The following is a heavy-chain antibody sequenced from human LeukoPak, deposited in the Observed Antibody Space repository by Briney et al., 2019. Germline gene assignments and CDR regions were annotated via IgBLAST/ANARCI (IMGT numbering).Heavy chain of an antibody. CDR1: GGSFSGYY. D-gene: IGHD3-10*01. Sequence: SETLSLTCAVYGGSFSGYYWSWIRQPPGKGLEWIGEINHSGSTNYNPSLKSRVTISVDTSKNQFSLKLSSVTAADTAVYYCARNRRYYGSGSYYNAPFYYYYMDVWGKGTTVTISS. CDR2: INHSGST. J-gene: IGHJ6*03. V-gene: IGHV4-34*01. CDR3: ARNRRYYGSGSYYNAPFYYYYMDV.